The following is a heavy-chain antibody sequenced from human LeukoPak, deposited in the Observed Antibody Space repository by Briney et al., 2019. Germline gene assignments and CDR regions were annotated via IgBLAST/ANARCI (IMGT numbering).Heavy chain of an antibody. CDR3: ARNYCSTTSCYPWFDP. D-gene: IGHD2-2*01. Sequence: ASVKVSSKASGYTFTGYYMHWVRPAPGQGLEWMGPLNPNSGGTNYAQKFQGRVTMTTDTSISTAYLELSKMRSDDTAVNYCARNYCSTTSCYPWFDPWGQGTLVSVSS. CDR2: LNPNSGGT. CDR1: GYTFTGYY. V-gene: IGHV1-2*06. J-gene: IGHJ5*02.